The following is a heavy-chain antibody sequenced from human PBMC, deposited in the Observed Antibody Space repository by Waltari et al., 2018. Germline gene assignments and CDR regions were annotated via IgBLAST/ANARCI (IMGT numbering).Heavy chain of an antibody. CDR2: INGDGYGI. V-gene: IGHV3-74*01. J-gene: IGHJ4*02. CDR3: ARKGGRGYTYGPFYFDS. CDR1: GLPFSDYW. D-gene: IGHD5-18*01. Sequence: EVQLLEAGGDLVQTGGSMRLSCAASGLPFSDYWMHWVRQAPGKGLVWVARINGDGYGITYSDSVQGRFTISRDNTKNTVYLQLNSLRADDTAVYYCARKGGRGYTYGPFYFDSWGRGTLVTVSS.